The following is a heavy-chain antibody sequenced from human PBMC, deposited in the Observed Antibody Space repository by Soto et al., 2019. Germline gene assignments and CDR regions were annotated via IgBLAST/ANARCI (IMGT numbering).Heavy chain of an antibody. CDR1: GFTVGSYA. D-gene: IGHD2-2*01. CDR2: ISGSGGST. Sequence: PGGSLRLSCASSGFTVGSYAMSWVRQAPGKGLEWVSAISGSGGSTYYADSVKGRFTISRDNSKNTLYLQMNSLRAEDTAVYYCAKTVVVPAAMFFHYYSMHVWAQGTTVPVS. V-gene: IGHV3-23*01. J-gene: IGHJ6*02. CDR3: AKTVVVPAAMFFHYYSMHV.